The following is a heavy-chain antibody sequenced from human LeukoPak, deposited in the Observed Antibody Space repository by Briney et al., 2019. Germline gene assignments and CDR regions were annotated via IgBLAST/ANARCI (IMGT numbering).Heavy chain of an antibody. CDR3: ARTGDYYDSSGYYDWYFDL. J-gene: IGHJ2*01. D-gene: IGHD3-22*01. CDR2: IDWDDDK. Sequence: SGPALVKPTQTLTLTCTFSGFSLSTSGMCLSWIRQPPGKALEWLARIDWDDDKYYTTSLKTRLTISKDTSKNQVVLTMTNMDPVDTATYYCARTGDYYDSSGYYDWYFDLWGRGTLVTVSS. V-gene: IGHV2-70*11. CDR1: GFSLSTSGMC.